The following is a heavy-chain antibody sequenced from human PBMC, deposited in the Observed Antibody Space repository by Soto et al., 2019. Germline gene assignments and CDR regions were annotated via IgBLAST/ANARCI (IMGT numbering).Heavy chain of an antibody. V-gene: IGHV3-48*01. J-gene: IGHJ5*02. CDR2: ISSSSSAI. Sequence: EVQLVESGGGLVQPGGSLRLSCAASGFTFSSYSMSWVRQAPGKGLEWVSYISSSSSAIYYADSVRGRFTISRDNAKNSLYLQMNSLRAEDTAVYYCATEGGKYNWFDPWGQGTLVTVSS. CDR3: ATEGGKYNWFDP. D-gene: IGHD3-16*01. CDR1: GFTFSSYS.